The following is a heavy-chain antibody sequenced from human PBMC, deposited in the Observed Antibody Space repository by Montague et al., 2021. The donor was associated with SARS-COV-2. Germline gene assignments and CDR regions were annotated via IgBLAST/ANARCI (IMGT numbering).Heavy chain of an antibody. J-gene: IGHJ3*02. D-gene: IGHD4-23*01. CDR3: VRDHPYGGPRGAYDI. CDR1: GGSITFYL. CDR2: TYTTWAV. Sequence: SETLSLTCAFSGGSITFYLSSSLRRSPGEGLEWIAWTYTTWAVHYRPSRGSRVTSSTDTSNNQLSLKVNSVTAADTAVYYCVRDHPYGGPRGAYDIWG. V-gene: IGHV4-59*01.